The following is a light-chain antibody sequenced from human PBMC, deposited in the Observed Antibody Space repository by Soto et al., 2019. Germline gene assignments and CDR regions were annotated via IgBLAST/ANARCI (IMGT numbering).Light chain of an antibody. CDR2: RAS. Sequence: EIVMTQTPATLSVSPGERATLSCTASHYIYSNVAWFQQRHGQAPRLLIYRASTRATGTPARFTGSGSGTEFTLTITSLQSEDFALYYCQQYHNLWTFGQGTLLEIK. J-gene: IGKJ5*01. V-gene: IGKV3-15*01. CDR1: HYIYSN. CDR3: QQYHNLWT.